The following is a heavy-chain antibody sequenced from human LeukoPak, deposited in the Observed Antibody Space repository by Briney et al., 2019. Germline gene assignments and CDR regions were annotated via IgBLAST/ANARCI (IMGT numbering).Heavy chain of an antibody. D-gene: IGHD3-3*02. V-gene: IGHV3-7*01. CDR2: INQDGSVK. CDR1: TVPFSTYW. J-gene: IGHJ4*02. CDR3: ARDPGFSSFDY. Sequence: GGSLRLSCAASTVPFSTYWMTWVRQAPGKGPEFVANINQDGSVKNYVDSVKVRFTISRDNAKNSLYLQMNSLIADDTAVYYCARDPGFSSFDYWGQGTLVTVSS.